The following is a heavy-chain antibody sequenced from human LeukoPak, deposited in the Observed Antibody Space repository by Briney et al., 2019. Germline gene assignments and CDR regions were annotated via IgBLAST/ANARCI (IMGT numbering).Heavy chain of an antibody. V-gene: IGHV3-7*01. Sequence: GGSLRLSCAASRITLGGYWMIWVPQAPGEAGEGVANIKPDGSEENYVDSVKGRFTISRDNAKNSLSLQMNSLRADDTAVYYCVRDRGRDSTDYWGQGTLVTVSS. J-gene: IGHJ4*02. D-gene: IGHD1-26*01. CDR3: VRDRGRDSTDY. CDR1: RITLGGYW. CDR2: IKPDGSEE.